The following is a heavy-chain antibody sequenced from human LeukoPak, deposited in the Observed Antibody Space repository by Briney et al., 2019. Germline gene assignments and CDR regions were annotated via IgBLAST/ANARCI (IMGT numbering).Heavy chain of an antibody. Sequence: GASVKVSCKASGYTFTSYGISWVRQAPGQGLEWMGWISAYNGNTNYAQKLQGRVTMTTDTSTSTAYMELRSLRSDDTAVYYCARDYYDFWIFANNYYGMDVWGQGTTVTVSS. J-gene: IGHJ6*02. V-gene: IGHV1-18*01. CDR3: ARDYYDFWIFANNYYGMDV. CDR1: GYTFTSYG. CDR2: ISAYNGNT. D-gene: IGHD3-3*01.